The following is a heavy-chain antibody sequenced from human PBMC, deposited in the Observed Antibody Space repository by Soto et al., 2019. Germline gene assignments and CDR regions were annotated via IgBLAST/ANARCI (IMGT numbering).Heavy chain of an antibody. V-gene: IGHV3-30*03. J-gene: IGHJ1*01. CDR3: PTDGPHLTIFGYAAY. CDR2: ISYDGNNK. D-gene: IGHD3-3*01. Sequence: LRVWWGAAEGTCVGYGGRCVLQAPGKGLEWVAHISYDGNNKYYADSVKGRFATSRDNFKNTLYLQMSSLRADDTAVYYCPTDGPHLTIFGYAAYWGHRNLVPV. CDR1: EGTCVGYG.